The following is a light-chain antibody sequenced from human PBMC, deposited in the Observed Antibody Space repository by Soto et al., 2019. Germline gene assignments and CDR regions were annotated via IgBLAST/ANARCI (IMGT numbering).Light chain of an antibody. CDR3: AAWDDSLSGPV. CDR2: NNN. J-gene: IGLJ3*02. Sequence: QSVLTQPPSASGTPGQRVTISSSGSRASIGSNTVTWYQHLPGAAPKLLVYNNNQRPSGVPDRFSGSKSDTSASLAISGLQFEDEAVYYCAAWDDSLSGPVFGGGTKLTVL. V-gene: IGLV1-44*01. CDR1: RASIGSNT.